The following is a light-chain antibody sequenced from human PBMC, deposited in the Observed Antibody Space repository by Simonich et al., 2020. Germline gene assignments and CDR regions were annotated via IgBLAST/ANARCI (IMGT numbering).Light chain of an antibody. CDR3: QQYYSTPLMYT. CDR1: QSVLYSSNNKNY. J-gene: IGKJ2*01. CDR2: WAS. Sequence: DIVMTQSPDSLAVSPGERATINCKSSQSVLYSSNNKNYLAWYQQKPGQPPKLLIYWASTRESGVPDRVSGSGSGTDFTLTISSLQAEDVAVYYCQQYYSTPLMYTFGQGTKLEIK. V-gene: IGKV4-1*01.